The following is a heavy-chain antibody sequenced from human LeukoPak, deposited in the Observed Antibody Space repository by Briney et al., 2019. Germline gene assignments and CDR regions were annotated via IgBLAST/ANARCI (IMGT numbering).Heavy chain of an antibody. CDR1: GFTFSDYY. V-gene: IGHV3-11*01. D-gene: IGHD3-10*01. J-gene: IGHJ4*02. CDR3: AREPSGYGSGSYYRILDY. Sequence: GGSLRLSCAASGFTFSDYYMSWIRQAPGKGLEWVSYISSSGSTIYYADSVKGRFTISRDNAKNSLYLQMNSLRAEDTAVYYCAREPSGYGSGSYYRILDYWGQGTLVTVPS. CDR2: ISSSGSTI.